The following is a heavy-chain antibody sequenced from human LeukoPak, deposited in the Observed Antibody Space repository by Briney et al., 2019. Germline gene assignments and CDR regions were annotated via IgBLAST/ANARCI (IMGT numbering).Heavy chain of an antibody. J-gene: IGHJ5*02. CDR1: GGSFSGYY. D-gene: IGHD1-26*01. CDR2: INHSGST. Sequence: SETLSLTCAVYGGSFSGYYWSWIRQPPGKGLEWIGEINHSGSTNYNPSLKSRVTISVDTSKNQFSLKLSSVTAADTAVYYCARGLVGATSWFDPWGQGTLVTVSS. V-gene: IGHV4-34*01. CDR3: ARGLVGATSWFDP.